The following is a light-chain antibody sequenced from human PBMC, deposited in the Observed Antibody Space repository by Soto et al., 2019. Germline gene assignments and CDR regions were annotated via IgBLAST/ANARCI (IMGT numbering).Light chain of an antibody. CDR3: CSAANRPTAVV. J-gene: IGLJ2*01. CDR2: EVT. V-gene: IGLV2-23*02. CDR1: SSDVGNYNL. Sequence: QSALTQPASVSGSPGQSITISCTGTSSDVGNYNLVSWYQNHPGTAPKLMVYEVTKRPSGVSSRFSGSKSGNTATLTISGLQAEDEADYYYCSAANRPTAVVFGGVTKLTVL.